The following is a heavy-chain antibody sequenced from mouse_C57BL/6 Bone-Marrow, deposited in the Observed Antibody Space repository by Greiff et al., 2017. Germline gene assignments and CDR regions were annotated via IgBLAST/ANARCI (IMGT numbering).Heavy chain of an antibody. CDR3: ARRDRGYAMDY. D-gene: IGHD3-2*01. V-gene: IGHV5-6*02. J-gene: IGHJ4*01. Sequence: EAMLVESGGDLVKPGGSLKLSCAASGFTFSSYGMSWVRQTPDKRLEWVATISSGGSYTYYPDSVKGRFTISRDNAKNTLYLQMSSLKSEDTAMYYCARRDRGYAMDYWGQGTSVTVSS. CDR1: GFTFSSYG. CDR2: ISSGGSYT.